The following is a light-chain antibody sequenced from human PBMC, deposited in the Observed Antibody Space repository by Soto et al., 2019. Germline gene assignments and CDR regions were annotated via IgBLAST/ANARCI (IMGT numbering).Light chain of an antibody. J-gene: IGKJ4*01. Sequence: EIVMTQSPATLSVSPGERATLSCRASQSVSSNLAGYQQKPGQAPRLLIYGASTRATGIPARFSGSGSGTEFTLTISSLQSEDFAVYYCQQYNSWPRSFGGGTKVEIK. CDR2: GAS. V-gene: IGKV3-15*01. CDR3: QQYNSWPRS. CDR1: QSVSSN.